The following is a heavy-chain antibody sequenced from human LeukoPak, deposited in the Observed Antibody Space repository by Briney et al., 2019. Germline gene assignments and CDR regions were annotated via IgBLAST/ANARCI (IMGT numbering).Heavy chain of an antibody. D-gene: IGHD1-26*01. J-gene: IGHJ4*02. CDR3: AKVRSGSYSEFDY. Sequence: PGGSRRLSCAASGFTFSRFAMSWVRQAPGKGLEWVSIISGSGGGTYYADSVKGRFTISRDNSKNTLSLQMNSLRADDTAVYNCAKVRSGSYSEFDYWGQGTLVTVSS. CDR2: ISGSGGGT. V-gene: IGHV3-23*01. CDR1: GFTFSRFA.